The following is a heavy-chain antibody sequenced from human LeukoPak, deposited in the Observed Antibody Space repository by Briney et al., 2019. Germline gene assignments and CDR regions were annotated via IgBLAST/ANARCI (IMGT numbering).Heavy chain of an antibody. CDR1: GGSISSYY. J-gene: IGHJ4*02. CDR3: ARGESSGWYYFDY. CDR2: IYYSGST. D-gene: IGHD6-19*01. Sequence: RPSETLSLTCTVSGGSISSYYWSWIRQPPGKGLEWIGYIYYSGSTNYNPSLKSRVTISVDTSKNQFSLKLSSVTAADTAVYYCARGESSGWYYFDYWGQGTLVTVSS. V-gene: IGHV4-59*01.